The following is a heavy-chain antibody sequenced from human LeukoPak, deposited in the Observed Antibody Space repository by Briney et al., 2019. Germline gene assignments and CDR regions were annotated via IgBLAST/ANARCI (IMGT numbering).Heavy chain of an antibody. CDR3: ARVHKYSSSWYDWFDP. CDR2: MNPNSGNT. CDR1: GYTFTSYD. Sequence: ASVKVSCKASGYTFTSYDINWVRQATGQGLEWMGWMNPNSGNTGYAQKFQGRVTITRNTSISTAYMELSSLRSEDTAVYYCARVHKYSSSWYDWFDPWGQGTLVTVSS. J-gene: IGHJ5*02. V-gene: IGHV1-8*03. D-gene: IGHD6-13*01.